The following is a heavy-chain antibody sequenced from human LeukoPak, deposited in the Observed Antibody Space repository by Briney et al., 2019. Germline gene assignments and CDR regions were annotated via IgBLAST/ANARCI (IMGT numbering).Heavy chain of an antibody. J-gene: IGHJ3*01. CDR2: ISNSGSGI. CDR3: AKNGNYYGSGSDAFDV. CDR1: GFTFSDYY. Sequence: KPGGSLRLSCAASGFTFSDYYMSWIRQAPGKGLEWVSDISNSGSGIHYADSVKGRFTISRDNTKNSLYLQMNSLRGDDTAVYYCAKNGNYYGSGSDAFDVWAQGTMVTVSS. V-gene: IGHV3-11*01. D-gene: IGHD3-10*01.